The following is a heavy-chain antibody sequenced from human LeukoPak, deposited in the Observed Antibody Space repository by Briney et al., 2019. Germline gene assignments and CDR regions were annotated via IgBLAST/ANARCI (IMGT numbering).Heavy chain of an antibody. Sequence: GGSLRLSCAASGFTFSSYGMHWVRQAPGKGLEWVAFIRYDESNKYYAGSVKGRFTISRDNAKNTLYLQMNSLRAEDTAVYYCARENYYDSSGYYALGAFDIWGQGTLVTVSS. CDR2: IRYDESNK. V-gene: IGHV3-30*02. CDR3: ARENYYDSSGYYALGAFDI. D-gene: IGHD3-22*01. J-gene: IGHJ3*02. CDR1: GFTFSSYG.